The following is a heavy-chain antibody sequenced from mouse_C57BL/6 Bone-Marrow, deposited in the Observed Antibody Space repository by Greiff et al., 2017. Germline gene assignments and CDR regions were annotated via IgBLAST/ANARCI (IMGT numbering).Heavy chain of an antibody. J-gene: IGHJ1*03. Sequence: QVQLQQPGAELVKPGASVKMSCKASGYTFTSYWITWVKQRPGQGLEWIGDIYPGSGSTNYNEKFKSKATLTVDTSSSTAYMQLNSLTSEDSAVYYCAIPYDSNCWYFDVWGTGTTVTVSS. V-gene: IGHV1-55*01. D-gene: IGHD2-5*01. CDR3: AIPYDSNCWYFDV. CDR2: IYPGSGST. CDR1: GYTFTSYW.